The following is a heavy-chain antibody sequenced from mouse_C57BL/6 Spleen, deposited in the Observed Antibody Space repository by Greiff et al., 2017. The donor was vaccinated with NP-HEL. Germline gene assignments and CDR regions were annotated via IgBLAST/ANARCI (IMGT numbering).Heavy chain of an antibody. Sequence: EVQRVESEGGLVQPGSSMKLSCTASGFTFSDYYMAWVRQVPEKGLEWVANINYDGSSTYYLDSLKSRFIISRDNAKNILYLQMSSLKSEDTATYYCARDPRNYYGGFDYWGQGTTLTVSS. CDR2: INYDGSST. CDR3: ARDPRNYYGGFDY. CDR1: GFTFSDYY. J-gene: IGHJ2*01. V-gene: IGHV5-16*01. D-gene: IGHD1-1*01.